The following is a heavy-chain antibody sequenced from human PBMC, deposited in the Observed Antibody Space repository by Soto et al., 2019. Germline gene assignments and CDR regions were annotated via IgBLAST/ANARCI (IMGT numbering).Heavy chain of an antibody. CDR2: IIAINGTT. J-gene: IGHJ3*02. CDR3: ASDLIADLDAFDI. D-gene: IGHD6-13*01. CDR1: GGTFSSYA. V-gene: IGHV1-3*01. Sequence: ASVKVSCKASGGTFSSYAISWVRQAPGQRLEWMGWIIAINGTTKYSQKFQGRVTITRDTSASTAYMELSSLRSEDTAVYYCASDLIADLDAFDIWGQGTMVTVSS.